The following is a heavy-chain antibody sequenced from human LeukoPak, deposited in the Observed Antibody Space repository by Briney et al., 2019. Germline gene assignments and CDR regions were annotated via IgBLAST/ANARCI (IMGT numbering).Heavy chain of an antibody. Sequence: GGSLRLSCAASGFTFSSYSMYWVRQAPGKGLEWVSAISGSGGSTYYADSVKGRFTISRDNSKNTLYLQMSSLRAEDTAVYYCAKDPTVTTPFDYWGQGTLVTVSS. V-gene: IGHV3-23*01. CDR3: AKDPTVTTPFDY. CDR2: ISGSGGST. D-gene: IGHD4-17*01. J-gene: IGHJ4*02. CDR1: GFTFSSYS.